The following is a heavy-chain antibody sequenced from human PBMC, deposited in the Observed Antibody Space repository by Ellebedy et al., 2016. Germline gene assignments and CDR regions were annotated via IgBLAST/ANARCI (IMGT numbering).Heavy chain of an antibody. CDR1: GFSFITYA. CDR2: ISNDGSKK. CDR3: SNGGDEPDF. J-gene: IGHJ4*02. Sequence: GESLKISXAGSGFSFITYAMHWVRQAPGKGLEWVAVISNDGSKKFYAESLKGRFTISRDDSKRTVYLQMNSLRREDTAVYYCSNGGDEPDFWGQGTLV. V-gene: IGHV3-30*18.